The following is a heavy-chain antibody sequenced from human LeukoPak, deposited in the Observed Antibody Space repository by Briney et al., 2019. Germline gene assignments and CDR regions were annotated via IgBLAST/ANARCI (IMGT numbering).Heavy chain of an antibody. J-gene: IGHJ4*02. V-gene: IGHV3-11*01. CDR2: TSRSGDTI. D-gene: IGHD3-16*02. CDR1: GFTFSDYY. Sequence: GGSLRLSCAASGFTFSDYYMSWLRQAPGKGLEWVSYTSRSGDTIYYADSVRGRFAISRDNVKNSLYLQMNSLRAEDTAVYYCARVAQPPHYDYVWGSYRYSYFDYWGQGTLVPVSS. CDR3: ARVAQPPHYDYVWGSYRYSYFDY.